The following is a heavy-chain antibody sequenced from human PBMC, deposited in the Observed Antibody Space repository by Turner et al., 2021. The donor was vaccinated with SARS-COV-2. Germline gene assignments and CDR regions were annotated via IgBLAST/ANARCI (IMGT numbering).Heavy chain of an antibody. Sequence: QLQLVESGGGVVQPGRSLRLSCAASGFTFSSYGRHWVRQAPGKGLEWVAVTSYDGSNKYYADSVKGRFTISRDNSKNTLYLQMNSLRAEDTAVYYCAKQQGLYSNPMYYFDYCGQGTLVTVSS. J-gene: IGHJ4*02. CDR2: TSYDGSNK. CDR1: GFTFSSYG. D-gene: IGHD4-4*01. CDR3: AKQQGLYSNPMYYFDY. V-gene: IGHV3-30*18.